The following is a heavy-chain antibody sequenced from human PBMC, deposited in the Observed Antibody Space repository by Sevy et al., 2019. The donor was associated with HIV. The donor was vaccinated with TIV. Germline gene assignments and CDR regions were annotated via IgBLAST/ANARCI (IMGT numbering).Heavy chain of an antibody. D-gene: IGHD1-7*01. J-gene: IGHJ4*02. V-gene: IGHV2-5*01. Sequence: SGPTLVNPTQTLTLTCTFSGFSLSTSEMGVAWIRQSPGKALEWLTFIYWNGDKRYSPSLKTRLTIIDDTSKNQVILTMTNMRPLDTATYYCIHTQGGTAWAPSLDYWGQGVLVTVSS. CDR2: IYWNGDK. CDR3: IHTQGGTAWAPSLDY. CDR1: GFSLSTSEMG.